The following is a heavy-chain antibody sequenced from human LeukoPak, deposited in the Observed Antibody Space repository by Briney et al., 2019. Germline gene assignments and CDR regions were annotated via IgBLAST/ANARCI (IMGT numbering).Heavy chain of an antibody. D-gene: IGHD6-13*01. Sequence: PGGSLRLSCAASGFTFSSYGMHWVRQAPGKGLEWVAVISYDGSNKYYADSVKGRFTISRDNSKGTLYLEINSLRAEDSAVYYCARDGSFFPGIAAETLEYWGQGTLVTVSS. V-gene: IGHV3-30*03. J-gene: IGHJ4*02. CDR1: GFTFSSYG. CDR3: ARDGSFFPGIAAETLEY. CDR2: ISYDGSNK.